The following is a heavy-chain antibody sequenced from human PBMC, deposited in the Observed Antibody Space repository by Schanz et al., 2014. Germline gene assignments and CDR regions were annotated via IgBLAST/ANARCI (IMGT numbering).Heavy chain of an antibody. J-gene: IGHJ4*02. CDR3: ARESSNDIVLVPGAVFCH. CDR1: GFTFSSYA. Sequence: QVQLVESGGGVVQPGRSLRLSCAASGFTFSSYALHWVRQAPGKGLEWVAFVPFDGSQKFYADSVKGRFTISRDNSKNTVYLQMNSLRPGDTAVYYCARESSNDIVLVPGAVFCHWGQGILVTVSS. CDR2: VPFDGSQK. D-gene: IGHD2-2*01. V-gene: IGHV3-30*04.